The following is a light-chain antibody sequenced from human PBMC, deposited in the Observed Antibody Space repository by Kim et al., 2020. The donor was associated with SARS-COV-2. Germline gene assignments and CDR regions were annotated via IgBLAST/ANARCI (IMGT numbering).Light chain of an antibody. CDR3: NSRDSIGNHGV. CDR2: GKN. J-gene: IGLJ3*02. V-gene: IGLV3-19*01. CDR1: SDRSQY. Sequence: ALGKTVRISSKGDSDRSQYASRYQKKPGQAPVLVIYGKNNRPSGNPDRFSGSSSGNTASLTITGAAAEDEADYYCNSRDSIGNHGVFGGGTKLTVL.